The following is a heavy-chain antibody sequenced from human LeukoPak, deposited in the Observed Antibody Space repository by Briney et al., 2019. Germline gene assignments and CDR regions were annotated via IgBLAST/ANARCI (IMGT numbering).Heavy chain of an antibody. CDR3: AREAITNRTVV. J-gene: IGHJ4*02. D-gene: IGHD4-23*01. CDR2: IYYSGST. CDR1: GGSISSYY. Sequence: SETLSLTCTVSGGSISSYYWSWIRQPPGKGLEWIGYIYYSGSTNYNPSLKSRVTISVDTSKNQFPLKLSSVTAADTAVYYFAREAITNRTVVWGQGTLVTVSS. V-gene: IGHV4-59*01.